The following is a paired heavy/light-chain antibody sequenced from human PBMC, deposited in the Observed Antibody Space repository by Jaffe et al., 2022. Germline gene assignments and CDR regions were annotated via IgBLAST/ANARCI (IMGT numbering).Light chain of an antibody. Sequence: EIVLTQSPGTLSLSPGERATLSCRASQSVSSSYLAWYQQKPGQAPRLLIYGASSRATGIPDRFSGSGSGTDFTLTISRLEPEDFAVYYCQQYGSSPPAITFGQGTRLEIK. J-gene: IGKJ5*01. V-gene: IGKV3-20*01. CDR1: QSVSSSY. CDR2: GAS. CDR3: QQYGSSPPAIT.
Heavy chain of an antibody. V-gene: IGHV1-18*01. CDR3: ARDRRGIGSGWYLQYYFDY. J-gene: IGHJ4*02. D-gene: IGHD6-19*01. CDR1: GYTFTSYG. CDR2: ISAYNGNT. Sequence: QVQLVQSGAEVKKPGASVKVSCKASGYTFTSYGISWVRQAPGQGLEWMGWISAYNGNTNYAQKLQGRVTMTTDTSTSTAYMELRSLRSDDTAVYYCARDRRGIGSGWYLQYYFDYWGQGTLVTVSS.